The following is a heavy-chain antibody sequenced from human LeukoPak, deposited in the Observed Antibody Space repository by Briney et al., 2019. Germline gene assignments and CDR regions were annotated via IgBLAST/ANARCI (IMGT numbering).Heavy chain of an antibody. Sequence: TGGSLRLSCAASGFTFSSYAMSWVRQPPGKGLEWVSATSGNGGSTYYADSVKGRFTISRDNSKNTLYLQMNSLRAEDTAVYYCAKGGLPLDAFDIWGQGTMVTVSS. D-gene: IGHD4-11*01. V-gene: IGHV3-23*01. CDR2: TSGNGGST. J-gene: IGHJ3*02. CDR3: AKGGLPLDAFDI. CDR1: GFTFSSYA.